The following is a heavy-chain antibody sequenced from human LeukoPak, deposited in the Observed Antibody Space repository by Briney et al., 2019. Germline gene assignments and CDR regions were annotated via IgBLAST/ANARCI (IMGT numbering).Heavy chain of an antibody. J-gene: IGHJ3*02. CDR1: GFSFDDYG. CDR2: ISRDGGRT. CDR3: ARGPGPIAGAKNPFDI. Sequence: GGSLRLSCAASGFSFDDYGMNWVRQVPGKGLEWVSGISRDGGRTGYVDSVKGRFTISGDKSKDTLFLQMNSLRPEDTAVYYCARGPGPIAGAKNPFDIWGQGTMVTVSS. D-gene: IGHD1-26*01. V-gene: IGHV3-20*04.